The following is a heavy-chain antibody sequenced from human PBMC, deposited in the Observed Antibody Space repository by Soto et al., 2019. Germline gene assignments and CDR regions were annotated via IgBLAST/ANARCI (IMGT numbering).Heavy chain of an antibody. Sequence: SETLSLTCTVSGGSISSYYWSWIRQPPGKGLEWIGYIYYSGSTNYNPSLKSRVTISVDTSKNQFSLKLNSMTAADTAVYYCARHNYGSRRTHLAYWGQGTLVTVSS. CDR3: ARHNYGSRRTHLAY. D-gene: IGHD3-10*01. J-gene: IGHJ4*02. CDR2: IYYSGST. CDR1: GGSISSYY. V-gene: IGHV4-59*08.